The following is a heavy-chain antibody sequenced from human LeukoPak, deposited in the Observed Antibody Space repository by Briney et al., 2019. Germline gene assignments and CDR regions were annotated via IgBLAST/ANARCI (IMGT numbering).Heavy chain of an antibody. J-gene: IGHJ6*03. CDR2: IIPIFGTA. CDR3: ARGDRQRRLVPAAMTYYYYMDV. CDR1: GGTFSSYA. D-gene: IGHD2-2*01. V-gene: IGHV1-69*06. Sequence: SVKVSCKASGGTFSSYAISWVRQAPGQGLEWMGGIIPIFGTANYAQKFQGRVTITADKSTSTAYMELSSLRSEDTAVYYCARGDRQRRLVPAAMTYYYYMDVWGKGTTVTVSS.